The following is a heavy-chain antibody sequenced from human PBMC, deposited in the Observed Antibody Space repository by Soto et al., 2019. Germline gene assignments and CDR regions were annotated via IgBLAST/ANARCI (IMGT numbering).Heavy chain of an antibody. J-gene: IGHJ4*02. Sequence: GGSLRLSCAASGFTFDDYAMHWVRQAPGKGLEWVSGISWNSGSIGYADSVKGRFTISRDNAKNSLYLQMNSLRAEDTALYYCAKDSGSYDSVYWGQGTLVTVSS. D-gene: IGHD1-26*01. V-gene: IGHV3-9*01. CDR1: GFTFDDYA. CDR2: ISWNSGSI. CDR3: AKDSGSYDSVY.